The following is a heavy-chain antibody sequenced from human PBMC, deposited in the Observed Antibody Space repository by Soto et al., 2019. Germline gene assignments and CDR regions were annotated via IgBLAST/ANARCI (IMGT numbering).Heavy chain of an antibody. V-gene: IGHV3-11*01. J-gene: IGHJ6*02. D-gene: IGHD2-21*01. CDR2: ISSRSSTI. Sequence: GGSLRLSCAASGFTFSDYYMSWIRQAPGKGLEWVAYISSRSSTIYYADSVKGRFTISRDNAKNSLYLQMNSPRVEDTAGYYCAREPLPHYSMYGVDVWGQGTTVTVSS. CDR3: AREPLPHYSMYGVDV. CDR1: GFTFSDYY.